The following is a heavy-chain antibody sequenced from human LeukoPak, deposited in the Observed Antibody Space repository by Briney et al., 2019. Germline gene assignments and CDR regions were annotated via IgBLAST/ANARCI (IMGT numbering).Heavy chain of an antibody. CDR3: ATYPSHGDYAASPFDY. CDR2: IIPIFGTA. Sequence: SVKVSCKASGGTFSSYAISWVRQAPGQGLEWMGGIIPIFGTANYAQKFQGRVTITADESTSTAYMELSSLRSEDTAVYYCATYPSHGDYAASPFDYWGQGTLVTVSS. J-gene: IGHJ4*02. D-gene: IGHD4-17*01. V-gene: IGHV1-69*01. CDR1: GGTFSSYA.